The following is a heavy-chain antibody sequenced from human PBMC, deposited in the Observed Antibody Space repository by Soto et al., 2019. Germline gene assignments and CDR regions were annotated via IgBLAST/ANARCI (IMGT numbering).Heavy chain of an antibody. Sequence: SETLSLTCTVSGGSISSSSYYWGWIRQPPGKGLEWIGSIYYSGSTYYNPSLKSRVTISVDTSKNQFSLKLSSVTAADTAVYYCARITIFGVGRPIDYWGQGTLVTVSS. CDR2: IYYSGST. CDR3: ARITIFGVGRPIDY. V-gene: IGHV4-39*01. CDR1: GGSISSSSYY. J-gene: IGHJ4*02. D-gene: IGHD3-3*01.